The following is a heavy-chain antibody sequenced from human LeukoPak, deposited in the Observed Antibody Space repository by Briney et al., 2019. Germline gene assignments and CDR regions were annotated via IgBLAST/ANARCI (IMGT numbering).Heavy chain of an antibody. V-gene: IGHV3-30*02. D-gene: IGHD3-16*01. Sequence: QSGGSLRLSCVVSGFTISSYGMHWVRQAPGKGLEWVAFIRYDGSYKKYADSVKGRFTISRDNSKNTLYLQMNFLRAEDTAVYYCAKDRITFGGLDYWGQGTLVTVSS. CDR2: IRYDGSYK. CDR1: GFTISSYG. CDR3: AKDRITFGGLDY. J-gene: IGHJ4*02.